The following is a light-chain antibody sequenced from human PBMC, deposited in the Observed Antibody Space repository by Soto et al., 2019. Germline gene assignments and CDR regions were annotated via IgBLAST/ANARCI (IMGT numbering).Light chain of an antibody. Sequence: EIVLTQSPGTLSLSPGEGATLSCRASQSVSSSYLAWYQQKPGQAPRLLIYGASSRATNIPDRFSGSGSGTDFPLTIRRLDPEDFAVYYCQQYGSSPYTFGQGTKLEIK. V-gene: IGKV3-20*01. CDR2: GAS. CDR3: QQYGSSPYT. J-gene: IGKJ2*01. CDR1: QSVSSSY.